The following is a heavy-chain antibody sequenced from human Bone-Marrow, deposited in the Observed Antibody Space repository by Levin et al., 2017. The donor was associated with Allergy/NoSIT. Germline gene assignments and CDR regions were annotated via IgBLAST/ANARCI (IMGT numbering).Heavy chain of an antibody. CDR1: GGSISSYY. V-gene: IGHV4-59*01. D-gene: IGHD3-10*01. CDR3: ARGFFEGSGGFEP. CDR2: IYYSGST. Sequence: SETLSLTCTVSGGSISSYYWSWIRQPPGKGLEWIGYIYYSGSTNYNPSLKSRVTISVDTSKNQFSLKLSSVTAAATAVYYCARGFFEGSGGFEPWGQGTLVTVSA. J-gene: IGHJ5*02.